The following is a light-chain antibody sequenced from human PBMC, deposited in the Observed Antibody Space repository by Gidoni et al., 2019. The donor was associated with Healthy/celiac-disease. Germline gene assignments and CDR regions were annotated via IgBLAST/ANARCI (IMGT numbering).Light chain of an antibody. V-gene: IGLV2-14*01. J-gene: IGLJ2*01. Sequence: PASVSSSPGPSITISCTGTSSDVGGYNYVSWYQQHPGKAPKLMIYDVSNRPSGVSNRFSGSKSGNTASLTISGLQAEDEADYYCSSYTSSSTVVFGGGTKLTVL. CDR1: SSDVGGYNY. CDR2: DVS. CDR3: SSYTSSSTVV.